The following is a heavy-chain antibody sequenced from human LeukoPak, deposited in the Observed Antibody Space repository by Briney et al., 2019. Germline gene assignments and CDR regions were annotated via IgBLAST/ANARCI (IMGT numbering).Heavy chain of an antibody. V-gene: IGHV1-8*01. J-gene: IGHJ6*03. CDR3: ARGREYSSLAWYYYYYMDV. CDR2: MNPNSGNT. CDR1: GYTFTSYD. Sequence: ASVKVSCKASGYTFTSYDINWVRPATGQGGEWMGWMNPNSGNTGYAQKFQGRVTITRNTSISTAYMELSSLRSEDTAVYYCARGREYSSLAWYYYYYMDVWGKGTTVTVSS. D-gene: IGHD6-6*01.